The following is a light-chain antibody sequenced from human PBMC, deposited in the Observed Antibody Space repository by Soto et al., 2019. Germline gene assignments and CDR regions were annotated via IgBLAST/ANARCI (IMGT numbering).Light chain of an antibody. CDR1: QSLVYSDGNSY. CDR3: MQGTHWPPT. V-gene: IGKV2-30*01. J-gene: IGKJ1*01. CDR2: RAS. Sequence: DVVMTQSPLSLPVSLGQPASMSCRSSQSLVYSDGNSYLSWFQQRPGQSPRRLIYRASNRDSGVPDRFSSSGSGTDFTLKISRVEAEDVGVYYCMQGTHWPPTFGQGTKVDIK.